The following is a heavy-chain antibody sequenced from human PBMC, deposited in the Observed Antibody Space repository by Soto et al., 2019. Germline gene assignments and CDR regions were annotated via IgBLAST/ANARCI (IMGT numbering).Heavy chain of an antibody. CDR3: ARVRLGYCSGGSCALFDY. J-gene: IGHJ4*02. CDR2: IIPIFGTA. V-gene: IGHV1-69*01. D-gene: IGHD2-15*01. CDR1: GGTFSSYA. Sequence: QLQLVQSGAEVKKPGSSVKVPCKASGGTFSSYAISWVRQAPGQGLEWMGGIIPIFGTANYAQKFQGRVTITADESTSTAYMELSSLRSEDTAVYCCARVRLGYCSGGSCALFDYWGQGTLVTVSS.